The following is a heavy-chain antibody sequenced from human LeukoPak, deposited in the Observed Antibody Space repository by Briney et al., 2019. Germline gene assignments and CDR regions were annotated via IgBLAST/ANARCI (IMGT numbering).Heavy chain of an antibody. J-gene: IGHJ3*02. CDR3: ARVNYYDSSGHSRGAFDI. Sequence: GGSLRLSCAASGFTFSSYGMSWVRQAPGKGLEWVSAISGSGGSTYYADSVKGRFTISRDNSKNTLYLQMNSLRAEDTAVYYCARVNYYDSSGHSRGAFDIWGQGTMVTVSS. D-gene: IGHD3-22*01. CDR1: GFTFSSYG. V-gene: IGHV3-23*01. CDR2: ISGSGGST.